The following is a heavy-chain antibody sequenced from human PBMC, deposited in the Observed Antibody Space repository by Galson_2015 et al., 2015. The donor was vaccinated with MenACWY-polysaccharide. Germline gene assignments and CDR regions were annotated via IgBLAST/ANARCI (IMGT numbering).Heavy chain of an antibody. J-gene: IGHJ4*02. CDR3: ATWITAHFDF. Sequence: SLRLSCAASGFIFYNYAMSWVLQAPGKGLEWVSTIDYKEGVRTHYADSVKGRFTISRDNSKNTVYLQIDSLRADDTAVYYCATWITAHFDFWGQGTPVTVSS. D-gene: IGHD2-2*03. V-gene: IGHV3-23*01. CDR2: IDYKEGVRT. CDR1: GFIFYNYA.